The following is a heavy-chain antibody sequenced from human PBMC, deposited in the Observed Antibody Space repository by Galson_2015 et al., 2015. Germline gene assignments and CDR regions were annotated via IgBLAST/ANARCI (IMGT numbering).Heavy chain of an antibody. V-gene: IGHV3-15*01. CDR2: IKSKTDGGTT. CDR3: TTLFDSSGYYREAFEI. CDR1: GFTFSYAW. J-gene: IGHJ3*02. D-gene: IGHD3-22*01. Sequence: SLRLSCAASGFTFSYAWMSWVRQAPGKGLEWVGRIKSKTDGGTTDYAAPVKGRFTISRGDSKNTPYLQMNSLKTEDTAVYYCTTLFDSSGYYREAFEIWGQGTMVTVSS.